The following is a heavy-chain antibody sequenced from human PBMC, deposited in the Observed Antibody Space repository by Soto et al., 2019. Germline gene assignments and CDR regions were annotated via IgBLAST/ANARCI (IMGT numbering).Heavy chain of an antibody. CDR1: GYSFTSYW. V-gene: IGHV5-10-1*01. CDR3: VILTGSPPYYYYGMDV. D-gene: IGHD3-9*01. J-gene: IGHJ6*02. CDR2: IDPSDSYT. Sequence: GESLKISCKGSGYSFTSYWISWVRQMPGKGLEWMGRIDPSDSYTNYSPSFQGHVTISADKSISTAYLQWSSLKASDTAMYYCVILTGSPPYYYYGMDVWGQGTAVTVSS.